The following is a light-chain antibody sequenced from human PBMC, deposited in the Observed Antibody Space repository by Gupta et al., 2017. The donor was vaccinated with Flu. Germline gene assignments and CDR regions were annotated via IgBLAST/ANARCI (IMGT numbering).Light chain of an antibody. Sequence: DIVLTQSPGTLSLSPGERATLSCRASQSVSSSYLAWYQQKPGQAPRLLIYGASSRATGIPDRFSGSGSGTDFTRTISRLETEDVAVYYCQQYGSAPLTFGGGTXVEIK. CDR1: QSVSSSY. V-gene: IGKV3-20*01. CDR3: QQYGSAPLT. CDR2: GAS. J-gene: IGKJ4*02.